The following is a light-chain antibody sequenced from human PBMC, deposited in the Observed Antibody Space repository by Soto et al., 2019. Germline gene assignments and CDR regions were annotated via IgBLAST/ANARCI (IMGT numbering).Light chain of an antibody. V-gene: IGLV2-14*01. Sequence: QSALTQPASVSGSPGQSITISCTGTSSDVGGYNYVCWYKQHPGKAPQLMIYEVTNRPSGVSDRFSGSKSGNTASLTISGLQAEEEADYYCSSYTSSSTLYVFGTGTKVIV. CDR1: SSDVGGYNY. CDR2: EVT. CDR3: SSYTSSSTLYV. J-gene: IGLJ1*01.